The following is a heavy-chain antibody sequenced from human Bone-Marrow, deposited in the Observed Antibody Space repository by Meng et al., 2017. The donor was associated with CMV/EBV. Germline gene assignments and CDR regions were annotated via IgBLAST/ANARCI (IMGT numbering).Heavy chain of an antibody. J-gene: IGHJ6*02. Sequence: GESLKISCAASVFTFSSYSMNWVRQAPGKGLEWVSYISSSSSTIYYADSVKGRFTISRDNAKNSLYLQMNSLRAEDTAVYYCTRITMVRGVITTRSGMDVWGQGTTVTVSS. V-gene: IGHV3-48*04. CDR1: VFTFSSYS. CDR3: TRITMVRGVITTRSGMDV. CDR2: ISSSSSTI. D-gene: IGHD3-10*01.